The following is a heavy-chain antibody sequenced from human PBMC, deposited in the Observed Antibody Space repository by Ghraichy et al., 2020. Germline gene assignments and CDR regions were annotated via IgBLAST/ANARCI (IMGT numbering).Heavy chain of an antibody. D-gene: IGHD5-24*01. V-gene: IGHV3-23*01. J-gene: IGHJ4*02. CDR2: VRASGGIT. Sequence: GGSLRLSCAASGFSVSNYGMSWVRQAPGKGLEWVSAVRASGGITYYADSVKGRFIVSRDTSKNTGYLQMNSLRAEDTAVYYCAKDSGWLHDYWGQGTLVTVSS. CDR3: AKDSGWLHDY. CDR1: GFSVSNYG.